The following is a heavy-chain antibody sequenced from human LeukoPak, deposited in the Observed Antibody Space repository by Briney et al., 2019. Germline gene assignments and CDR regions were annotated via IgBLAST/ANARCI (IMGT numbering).Heavy chain of an antibody. CDR3: AKDPPTTGTTFDN. Sequence: PGGSLRLSCAASGFTFSSYAMSWVRQAPGKGLEWVSSIGGGGVDTYYADSVKGRFTISRDNSKNTLYLQMNSLRAEGTAVYYCAKDPPTTGTTFDNWGRGTLVTVSS. J-gene: IGHJ4*02. CDR2: IGGGGVDT. CDR1: GFTFSSYA. D-gene: IGHD1-1*01. V-gene: IGHV3-23*01.